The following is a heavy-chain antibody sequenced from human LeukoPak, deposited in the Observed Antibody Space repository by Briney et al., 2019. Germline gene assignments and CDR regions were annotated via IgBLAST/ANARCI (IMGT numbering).Heavy chain of an antibody. CDR2: INHSGST. CDR3: ARLRGKYCSSTSCAYYYMDV. V-gene: IGHV4-34*01. Sequence: PSETLSLTCAVYGGSFSGYYWSWIRQPPGKGLEWIGEINHSGSTNYNPSLKSRVTISVDTSKNQFSLKLSSVTAADTAVYYCARLRGKYCSSTSCAYYYMDVWGKGTTVTVSS. J-gene: IGHJ6*03. D-gene: IGHD2-2*01. CDR1: GGSFSGYY.